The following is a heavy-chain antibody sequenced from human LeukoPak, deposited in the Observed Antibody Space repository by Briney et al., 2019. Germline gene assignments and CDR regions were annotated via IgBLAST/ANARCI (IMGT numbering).Heavy chain of an antibody. D-gene: IGHD5-12*01. CDR2: IPYDASNE. CDR3: AKWKNNNSGFDH. Sequence: GGSLTLSCAASGFTFSSYAMSWVRQAPGKGLEWVAFIPYDASNEYYADSVKGRFTISRDNSKNTLYPQMNSLRAEDTAVYYCAKWKNNNSGFDHWGQGTLVTVSS. V-gene: IGHV3-30*02. CDR1: GFTFSSYA. J-gene: IGHJ5*02.